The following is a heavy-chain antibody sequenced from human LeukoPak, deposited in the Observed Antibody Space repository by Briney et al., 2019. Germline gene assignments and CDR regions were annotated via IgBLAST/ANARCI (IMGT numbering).Heavy chain of an antibody. D-gene: IGHD4-17*01. CDR3: ARRAPLSGESLDN. J-gene: IGHJ4*02. V-gene: IGHV5-51*01. CDR1: GYSFTSYW. CDR2: IYPGDSDT. Sequence: GESLKTSCKGSGYSFTSYWIGWVRPMPGKGLEWMGIIYPGDSDTRYSPSFQGQVTFSADKSISTAYLQWSSLKASDTAMYYCARRAPLSGESLDNWGQGTLVTVSS.